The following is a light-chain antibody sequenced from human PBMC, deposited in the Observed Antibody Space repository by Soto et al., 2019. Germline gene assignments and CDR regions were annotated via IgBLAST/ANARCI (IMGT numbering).Light chain of an antibody. J-gene: IGKJ1*01. CDR3: LQDYNFPWR. V-gene: IGKV1-6*01. CDR1: QGIRND. Sequence: AIQMTQSPSSLSASVGDRVTITCRASQGIRNDGGWYQQKPGKSPKLLIDAASSLESGVKSRFSGSGSGTDFTLTISCLQAEDFTTYYCLQDYNFPWRFDQGTKVEIK. CDR2: AAS.